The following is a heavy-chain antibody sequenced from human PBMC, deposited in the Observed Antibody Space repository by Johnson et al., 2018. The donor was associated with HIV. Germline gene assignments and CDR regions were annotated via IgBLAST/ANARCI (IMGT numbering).Heavy chain of an antibody. CDR2: IKQDGSEK. D-gene: IGHD4-17*01. J-gene: IGHJ3*02. V-gene: IGHV3-7*01. CDR1: GFTFDDYG. CDR3: ARDAKVAYGDAFDI. Sequence: MQLVESGGGVVRPGGSLRLSCAASGFTFDDYGMSWVRQAPGKGLEWVANIKQDGSEKYYVDSVKGRFTISRDNAKNSLYLQMNSLRAEDTAVYYCARDAKVAYGDAFDIWGQGTMVTVSS.